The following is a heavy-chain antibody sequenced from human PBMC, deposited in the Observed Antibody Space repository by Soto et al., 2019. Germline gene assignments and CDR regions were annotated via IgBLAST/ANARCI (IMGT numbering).Heavy chain of an antibody. J-gene: IGHJ4*02. D-gene: IGHD5-12*01. Sequence: ASVKVSCKASGYTFTSYAMHWVRQAPGQRLEWMGWINAGNGNTKYSQKFQGRVTITRDTSASTAYMELSSLRSEDTAVYYCAIHRPRGYSGYDYGELDYWGQGTLVTVSS. CDR1: GYTFTSYA. V-gene: IGHV1-3*01. CDR3: AIHRPRGYSGYDYGELDY. CDR2: INAGNGNT.